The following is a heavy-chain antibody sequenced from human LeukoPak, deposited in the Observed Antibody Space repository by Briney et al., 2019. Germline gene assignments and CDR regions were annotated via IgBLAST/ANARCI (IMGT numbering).Heavy chain of an antibody. CDR3: ARVIIEYSSSSYWFDP. Sequence: ASVKVSCKASGYTFTSYYMHWVRQAPGQGLEWMGIINPSGGSTSYAQKFQGRVTMTGDMSTSTVYMELSSLRSEDTAVYYCARVIIEYSSSSYWFDPWGQGTLVTVSS. D-gene: IGHD6-6*01. CDR1: GYTFTSYY. J-gene: IGHJ5*02. CDR2: INPSGGST. V-gene: IGHV1-46*01.